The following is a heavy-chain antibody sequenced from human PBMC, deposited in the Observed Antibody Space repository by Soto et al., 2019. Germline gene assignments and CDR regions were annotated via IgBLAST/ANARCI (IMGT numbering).Heavy chain of an antibody. CDR2: IYYSGST. V-gene: IGHV4-39*01. D-gene: IGHD6-6*01. CDR1: GGSISSSSYY. Sequence: QLQLQESGPGLVKPSETLSLTCTVSGGSISSSSYYWGWIRQPPGKGLEWIGSIYYSGSTYYNPSLKRRVAISVDTSKNQFSLKLSSVTAADTAVYYCASGVLAARFPYFDYWGQGTLVTVSS. CDR3: ASGVLAARFPYFDY. J-gene: IGHJ4*02.